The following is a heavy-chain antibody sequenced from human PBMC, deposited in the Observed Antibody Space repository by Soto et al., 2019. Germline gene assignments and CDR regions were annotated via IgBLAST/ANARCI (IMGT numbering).Heavy chain of an antibody. V-gene: IGHV3-48*03. D-gene: IGHD5-18*01. Sequence: GGSLRLSCAASGFTFSSYEMNWVRQAPGKGLEWVSYISSSGSTIYYADSVKGRFTISRDNAKNSLYLQMNSLGAEDTAVYYCARDLLKPDSQDYFDYWGQGTLVTVSS. CDR3: ARDLLKPDSQDYFDY. CDR1: GFTFSSYE. J-gene: IGHJ4*02. CDR2: ISSSGSTI.